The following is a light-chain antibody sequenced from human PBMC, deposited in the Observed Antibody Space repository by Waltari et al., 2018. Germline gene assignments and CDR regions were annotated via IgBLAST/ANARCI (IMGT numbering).Light chain of an antibody. CDR3: SSFTDTHTLL. J-gene: IGLJ2*01. CDR1: SNDVGAPKF. Sequence: QSALTQPASVSGSPGQSITISCTGTSNDVGAPKFVPWYHQHPGRAPQLLIYDVTERPSGISYRFSGSKSANTASLTISGLLPEDEAIYYCSSFTDTHTLLFGGGTTVTVL. CDR2: DVT. V-gene: IGLV2-14*03.